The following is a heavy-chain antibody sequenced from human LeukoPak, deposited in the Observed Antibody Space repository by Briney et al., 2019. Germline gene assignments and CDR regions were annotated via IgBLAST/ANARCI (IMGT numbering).Heavy chain of an antibody. V-gene: IGHV3-48*03. CDR3: ARDPLLDTVGGEDY. CDR1: GFTFSSYE. D-gene: IGHD4-23*01. Sequence: SGGSLRLSCAASGFTFSSYEMNWVRQAPGKGLEWVSYISSSGSSIYYADSVKGRFTISRDNAKNTLYVQMNSLRAEDTAVYYCARDPLLDTVGGEDYWGQGTLVTVSS. J-gene: IGHJ4*02. CDR2: ISSSGSSI.